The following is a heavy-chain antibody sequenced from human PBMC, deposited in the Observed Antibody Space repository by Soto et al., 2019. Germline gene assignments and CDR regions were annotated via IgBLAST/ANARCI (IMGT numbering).Heavy chain of an antibody. CDR2: ISSSSSYI. V-gene: IGHV3-21*01. CDR3: AGYYYGSGSTGGYYYYMDV. D-gene: IGHD3-10*01. CDR1: GFTFSSYS. J-gene: IGHJ6*03. Sequence: EVQLVESGGGLVKPGGSLRLFCAASGFTFSSYSMNWVRQAPGKGLEWVSSISSSSSYIYYADSVKGRFTISRDNAKNSLYLQMNSLRAEDTAVYYCAGYYYGSGSTGGYYYYMDVWGKGTTVTVSS.